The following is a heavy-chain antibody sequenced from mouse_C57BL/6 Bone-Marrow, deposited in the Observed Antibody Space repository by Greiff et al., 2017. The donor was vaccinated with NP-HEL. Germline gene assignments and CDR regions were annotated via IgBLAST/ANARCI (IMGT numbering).Heavy chain of an antibody. CDR2: LSSGSSTI. D-gene: IGHD1-1*01. CDR3: ASYSWFAY. CDR1: GFTFSDYG. Sequence: EVMLVESGGGLVKPGGSLKLSCAASGFTFSDYGMHWVRQAPEKGLEWVAYLSSGSSTIYYADTVKGRFTISRDNAKNTLFLQMTSLRSEDTAMYYCASYSWFAYWGQGTLVTVSA. J-gene: IGHJ3*01. V-gene: IGHV5-17*01.